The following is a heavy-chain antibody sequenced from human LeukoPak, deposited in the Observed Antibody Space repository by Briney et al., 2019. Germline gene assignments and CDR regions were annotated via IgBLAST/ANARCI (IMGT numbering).Heavy chain of an antibody. Sequence: SETLSLTCTVSGGSISSYYWSWIRQPPGKGLEWIGYISYSGSTNSNPSLKSRVTISVDTSKNQFSLKLSSVTAADTAVYYFARKGTAGRNLNCFDPWGQGPRVPVPS. CDR2: ISYSGST. J-gene: IGHJ5*02. D-gene: IGHD1-1*01. V-gene: IGHV4-59*01. CDR1: GGSISSYY. CDR3: ARKGTAGRNLNCFDP.